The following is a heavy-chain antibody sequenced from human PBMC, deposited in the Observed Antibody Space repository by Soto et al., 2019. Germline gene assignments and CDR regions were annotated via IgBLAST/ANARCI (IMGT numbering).Heavy chain of an antibody. V-gene: IGHV4-39*01. CDR1: GGSISSSSYY. CDR3: ASDYGGNSKLGDY. CDR2: IYYSGST. Sequence: QLQLQESGPGLVKPSDTLSLTCTVSGGSISSSSYYWGWIRQPPGKGLEWIGSIYYSGSTYYNPPLKSRVTLSVDTSKNQFPLKLSFVTAAVTAVYYCASDYGGNSKLGDYWGQGTLVSVSS. D-gene: IGHD4-17*01. J-gene: IGHJ4*02.